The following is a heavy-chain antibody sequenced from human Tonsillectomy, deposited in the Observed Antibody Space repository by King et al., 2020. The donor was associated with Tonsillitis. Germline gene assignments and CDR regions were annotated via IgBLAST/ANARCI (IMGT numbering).Heavy chain of an antibody. CDR1: GYSVSTGGY. CDR2: VFRTGST. Sequence: VQLQESGPGLVKSSETLSLSCTVSGYSVSTGGYWGWIRQSPGKGLEWIGNVFRTGSTTHNPTLNSRVAISIDTSKNQFSLRMDSVTAADTAVYYCVREGGAAVNYFHWGQGILVTVSS. CDR3: VREGGAAVNYFH. V-gene: IGHV4-38-2*02. J-gene: IGHJ4*02. D-gene: IGHD5-24*01.